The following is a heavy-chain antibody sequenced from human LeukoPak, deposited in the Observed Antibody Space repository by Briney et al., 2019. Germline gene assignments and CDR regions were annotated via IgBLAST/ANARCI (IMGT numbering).Heavy chain of an antibody. CDR2: IYYSGST. V-gene: IGHV4-39*07. D-gene: IGHD3-22*01. J-gene: IGHJ4*02. Sequence: PSETLSLTCTVSGGSISSSSYYWGWIRQPPGKGLEWIGSIYYSGSTYYNPSLKSRVTISVDTSKNQFSLKLSSVTAADTAVYYCASREGKYYYDSSGYFLFDYWGQGTLVTVSS. CDR1: GGSISSSSYY. CDR3: ASREGKYYYDSSGYFLFDY.